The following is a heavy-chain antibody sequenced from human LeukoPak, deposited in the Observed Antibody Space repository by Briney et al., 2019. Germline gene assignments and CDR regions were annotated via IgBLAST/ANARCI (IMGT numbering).Heavy chain of an antibody. CDR3: ASIAAAGVDAFDI. D-gene: IGHD6-13*01. J-gene: IGHJ3*02. Sequence: PSETLSLTCTVSGGSISSSSYYWSWIRQPAGKGLEWIGRIYTSGSTNYNPSLKSRVTISVDTSKNQFSLKLSSVTAADTAVYYCASIAAAGVDAFDIWGQGTMVTVSS. V-gene: IGHV4-61*02. CDR2: IYTSGST. CDR1: GGSISSSSYY.